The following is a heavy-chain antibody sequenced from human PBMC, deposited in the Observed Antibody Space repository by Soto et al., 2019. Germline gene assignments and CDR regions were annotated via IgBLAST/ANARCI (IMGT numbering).Heavy chain of an antibody. J-gene: IGHJ4*02. Sequence: QLQLVQSGAEAKKPGASVKVSCKASGYTFPPSPTTWVRQAPGQGLEWMGWIKAYSGNTNYAQKLQGRVTMTTDTSTNTAYMELRSLTTDDTAIYYCAIADYGDDDYWGQGTLVTVSS. V-gene: IGHV1-18*01. CDR2: IKAYSGNT. CDR1: GYTFPPSP. D-gene: IGHD4-17*01. CDR3: AIADYGDDDY.